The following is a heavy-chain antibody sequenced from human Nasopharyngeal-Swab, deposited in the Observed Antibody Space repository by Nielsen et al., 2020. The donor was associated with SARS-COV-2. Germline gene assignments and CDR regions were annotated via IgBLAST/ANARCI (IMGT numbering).Heavy chain of an antibody. CDR2: IYRLGGT. CDR1: GGSISSYY. D-gene: IGHD1-1*01. Sequence: SETLSLTCTVSGGSISSYYWSWIRQLPGKGLEWIGYIYRLGGTSYNPSLKSRVTISLDASNNQFSLRLSSVTAADTAMFYCARGTPFDYWGQGILVTVSS. V-gene: IGHV4-59*06. CDR3: ARGTPFDY. J-gene: IGHJ4*02.